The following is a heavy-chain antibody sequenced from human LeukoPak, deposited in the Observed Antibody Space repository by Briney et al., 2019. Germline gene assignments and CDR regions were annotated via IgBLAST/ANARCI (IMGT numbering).Heavy chain of an antibody. V-gene: IGHV3-23*01. CDR2: ISGSGSST. J-gene: IGHJ4*02. D-gene: IGHD1-1*01. CDR1: GFIFIDYG. CDR3: ARGARYSYFDY. Sequence: AGASLRLSCAASGFIFIDYGMSWVRQAPGKGLEWVSVISGSGSSTYYAGSVKGRFTISRDNSKNTLFLQMNSLRAEDTAVYYCARGARYSYFDYWGQGTLVTVSS.